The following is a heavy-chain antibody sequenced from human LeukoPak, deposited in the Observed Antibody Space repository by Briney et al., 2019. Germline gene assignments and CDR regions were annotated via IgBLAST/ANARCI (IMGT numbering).Heavy chain of an antibody. V-gene: IGHV3-33*01. D-gene: IGHD3-10*01. CDR3: ARDLTSKGPVWVGSPWEASDI. J-gene: IGHJ3*02. CDR1: GVSLSSHG. CDR2: IWSDGSSE. Sequence: GGSLRLSCGVSGVSLSSHGMHWVRQAPGKGLEWITFIWSDGSSEYYADSMRGRFTVSRDNSKNTLYLQINSLRAEDTAVYYCARDLTSKGPVWVGSPWEASDIWGQGTMVSVSS.